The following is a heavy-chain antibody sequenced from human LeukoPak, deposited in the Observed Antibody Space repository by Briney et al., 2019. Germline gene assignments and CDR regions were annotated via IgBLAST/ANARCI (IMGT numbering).Heavy chain of an antibody. J-gene: IGHJ6*03. D-gene: IGHD3-22*01. V-gene: IGHV3-73*01. CDR3: TSRDNYDSSYYMDV. CDR1: GFTFSGSA. CDR2: IRSKANSYAT. Sequence: PGGSLRLSCAASGFTFSGSAMHWVRQASGKGLEWVGRIRSKANSYATSYAAPVKGRFTISRDDSKNTAYLQMNSLNTEDTAIYYCTSRDNYDSSYYMDVWGKGTTVTVSS.